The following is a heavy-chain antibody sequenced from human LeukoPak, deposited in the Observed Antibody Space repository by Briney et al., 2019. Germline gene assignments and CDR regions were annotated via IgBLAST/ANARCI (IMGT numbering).Heavy chain of an antibody. CDR3: ASLASGNWFDP. CDR2: IYYSGGT. Sequence: SETLSLTCTVSGGSISSGGYYWSWIRQHPGKGLEWIGYIYYSGGTYYNPSLKSRVTISVDTSKNQFSLKLSSVTAADTAVYYCASLASGNWFDPWGQGTLVTVSS. J-gene: IGHJ5*02. V-gene: IGHV4-31*03. CDR1: GGSISSGGYY. D-gene: IGHD3-16*01.